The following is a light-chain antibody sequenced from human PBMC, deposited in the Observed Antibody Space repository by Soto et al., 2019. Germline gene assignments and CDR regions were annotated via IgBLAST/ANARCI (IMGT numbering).Light chain of an antibody. CDR3: GTWDSSLIAL. Sequence: QSVFTQPPSVSAAPGQKVTISCSGNSFNIGSNDVSWYQQLPGKAPKLLIYENSQRPSGIPDRFSGSKSGTSATLGITGLQTGDEADYYCGTWDSSLIALFGTGTKLTVL. CDR1: SFNIGSND. J-gene: IGLJ1*01. V-gene: IGLV1-51*02. CDR2: ENS.